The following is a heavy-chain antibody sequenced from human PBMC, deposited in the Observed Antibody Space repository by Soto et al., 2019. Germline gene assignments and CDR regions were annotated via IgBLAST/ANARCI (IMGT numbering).Heavy chain of an antibody. V-gene: IGHV3-9*01. CDR1: GFTFDDYA. CDR2: ISWNSGSI. CDR3: AKDRGSTSDYFDY. J-gene: IGHJ4*02. Sequence: DVQLVESGGGLVQPGRSLRLSCAASGFTFDDYAMHWVRQAPGKGLEWVSGISWNSGSIGHADSVKGRFTISRDNAKNSLYLQMNSLRAEDTALYYCAKDRGSTSDYFDYWGQGTLVTVSS. D-gene: IGHD2-2*01.